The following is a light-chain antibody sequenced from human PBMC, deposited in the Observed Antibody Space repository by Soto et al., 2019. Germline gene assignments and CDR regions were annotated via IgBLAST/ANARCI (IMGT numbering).Light chain of an antibody. CDR1: SSDVGGYNY. CDR3: SSYTSSSTYV. Sequence: QSVLTQPASVSGSPGQSITISCTGTSSDVGGYNYVSWYQQHPGKAPTLMIYDVSNRPSGVSNRFSGSKSGNTASLTISGLQAEDEADYYSSSYTSSSTYVFGTGTKLTLL. J-gene: IGLJ1*01. V-gene: IGLV2-14*01. CDR2: DVS.